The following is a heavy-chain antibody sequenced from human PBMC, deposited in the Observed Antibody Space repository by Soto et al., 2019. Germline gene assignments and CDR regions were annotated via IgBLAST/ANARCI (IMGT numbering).Heavy chain of an antibody. Sequence: HGESLKISCEGSDYNFATYWVAWVRQMPGAGLGWVGMIKPGDSDTRYNPSFQGRVTISADKSTNTAFLKWRSLRASDTGIYFCARRYCRSGDCYSDYWGQGALVTVSS. CDR3: ARRYCRSGDCYSDY. CDR2: IKPGDSDT. V-gene: IGHV5-51*01. CDR1: DYNFATYW. J-gene: IGHJ4*02. D-gene: IGHD2-21*01.